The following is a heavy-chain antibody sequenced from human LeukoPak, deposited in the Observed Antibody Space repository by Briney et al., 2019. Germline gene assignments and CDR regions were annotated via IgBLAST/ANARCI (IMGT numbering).Heavy chain of an antibody. CDR1: GFTFSSSG. J-gene: IGHJ4*02. D-gene: IGHD2-8*01. V-gene: IGHV3-30*02. Sequence: PWGSLRLSCAASGFTFSSSGMHRVRQAPGKGLEWVTFIRYDGSDKYYADSVKGRFTVSRDNSKNTLYLQMNSLRPEDTAVYYCAKDLINWGQGTLVTVSS. CDR3: AKDLIN. CDR2: IRYDGSDK.